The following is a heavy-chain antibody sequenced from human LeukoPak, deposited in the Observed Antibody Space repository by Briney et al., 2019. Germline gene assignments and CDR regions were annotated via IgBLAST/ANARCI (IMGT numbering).Heavy chain of an antibody. D-gene: IGHD2-2*01. CDR1: GFTFSSYG. J-gene: IGHJ5*01. CDR3: AKDRHAPGRYCSSTSCFPFDS. CDR2: IRYDGSSK. V-gene: IGHV3-30*02. Sequence: PGGSLRLSCAASGFTFSSYGMHWVRQAPGKGLGWVAFIRYDGSSKYYADSVKGRFTISRDNSKNTLYLQMNSLRAEDTAVYYCAKDRHAPGRYCSSTSCFPFDSWGQGTLVTVSS.